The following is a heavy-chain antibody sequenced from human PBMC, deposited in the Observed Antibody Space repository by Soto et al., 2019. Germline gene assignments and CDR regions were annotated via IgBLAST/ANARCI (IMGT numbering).Heavy chain of an antibody. CDR1: GYTFTGYY. CDR2: INPNSGGT. Sequence: GASVKVSCKASGYTFTGYYMHWVRQAPGQGLEWMGWINPNSGGTNYAQKFQGRVTMTRDTSISTAYMELSRLRSDDTAVYYCARIRSYGLKRYFDYWGQGTLVTVSS. CDR3: ARIRSYGLKRYFDY. J-gene: IGHJ4*02. D-gene: IGHD3-10*01. V-gene: IGHV1-2*02.